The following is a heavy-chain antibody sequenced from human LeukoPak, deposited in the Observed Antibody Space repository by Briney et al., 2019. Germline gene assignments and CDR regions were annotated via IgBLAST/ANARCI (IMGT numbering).Heavy chain of an antibody. D-gene: IGHD6-19*01. CDR2: IYYSGST. CDR1: GGSISSYY. V-gene: IGHV4-59*01. Sequence: NPSETLSLSCTVSGGSISSYYWSSIRQPPGKGLEWIGYIYYSGSTNYNPSLKSPVTISVDTSKNQFSLKLSSVTAADTAVYYCASSGWSYYFDYWGQGTLVTVSS. J-gene: IGHJ4*02. CDR3: ASSGWSYYFDY.